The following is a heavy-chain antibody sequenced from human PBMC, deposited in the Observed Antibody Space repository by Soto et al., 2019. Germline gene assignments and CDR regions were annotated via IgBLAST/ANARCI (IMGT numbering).Heavy chain of an antibody. J-gene: IGHJ6*02. CDR2: ISWDGGST. CDR3: AKELRGYYDSSGYYYYYYYGRAV. CDR1: GFTFDDYT. V-gene: IGHV3-43*01. Sequence: GGSLRLSCAASGFTFDDYTMHWVRQAPGKGLEWVSLISWDGGSTYYADSVKGRFTISRDNSKNSLYLQMNSLRTEDTALYYCAKELRGYYDSSGYYYYYYYGRAVWGQGTTVTVSS. D-gene: IGHD3-22*01.